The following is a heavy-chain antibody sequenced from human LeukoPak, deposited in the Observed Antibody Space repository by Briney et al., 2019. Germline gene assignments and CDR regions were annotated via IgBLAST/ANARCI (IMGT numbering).Heavy chain of an antibody. CDR2: ISAYNGNT. D-gene: IGHD4-17*01. CDR1: GYTFSSYG. J-gene: IGHJ4*02. CDR3: ARDLGLAPGYGDYGVVDY. Sequence: ASVKVSCKASGYTFSSYGISWVRQAPGQRLEWMGWISAYNGNTNYAQKLQGRVTMTTDTPTSTAYMELRSLRSDDTAVYYCARDLGLAPGYGDYGVVDYWGQGTLVTVSS. V-gene: IGHV1-18*04.